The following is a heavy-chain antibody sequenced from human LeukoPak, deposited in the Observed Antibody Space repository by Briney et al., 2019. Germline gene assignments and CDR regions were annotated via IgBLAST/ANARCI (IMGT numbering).Heavy chain of an antibody. V-gene: IGHV4-34*01. CDR3: ARGRYNWNVIYYFDY. CDR1: GGSFSGYY. D-gene: IGHD1-20*01. J-gene: IGHJ4*02. Sequence: SETLPLTCAVYGGSFSGYYWSWIRQPPGKGLEWIGEINHSGSTNCNPSLKSRVTISVDTSKNQFSLKLSSVTAADTAVYYCARGRYNWNVIYYFDYWGQGTLVTVSS. CDR2: INHSGST.